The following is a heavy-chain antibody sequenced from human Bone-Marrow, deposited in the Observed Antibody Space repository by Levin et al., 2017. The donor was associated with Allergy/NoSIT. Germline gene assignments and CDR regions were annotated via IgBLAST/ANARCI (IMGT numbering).Heavy chain of an antibody. Sequence: ASVKVSCKASGYTFSSYGINWVRQAPGQGLEWMGLISGHSGDATYAQKFQDRVTMTRDTSTNTAYMELKSLKSDDTAVYYCARETMTVAAVDYWGQGTLVTVSS. V-gene: IGHV1-18*01. D-gene: IGHD6-19*01. CDR2: ISGHSGDA. CDR3: ARETMTVAAVDY. J-gene: IGHJ4*02. CDR1: GYTFSSYG.